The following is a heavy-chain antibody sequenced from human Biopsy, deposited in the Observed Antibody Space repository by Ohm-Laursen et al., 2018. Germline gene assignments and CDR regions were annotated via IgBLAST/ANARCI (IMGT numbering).Heavy chain of an antibody. V-gene: IGHV4-4*07. CDR1: GDSINNYY. CDR3: TRATNSTGWPYYYFYGMDI. Sequence: SDTLSLTCTVSGDSINNYYWSWIRQPAGKGLEWIGRIYTSGSPNYNLSLESRVTMSVDTSKNQFSLNLRSVTAADTAVYYCTRATNSTGWPYYYFYGMDIWGQGTTVTVSS. J-gene: IGHJ6*02. D-gene: IGHD2/OR15-2a*01. CDR2: IYTSGSP.